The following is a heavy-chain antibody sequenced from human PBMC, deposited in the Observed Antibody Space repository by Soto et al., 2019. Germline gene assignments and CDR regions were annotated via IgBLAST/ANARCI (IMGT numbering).Heavy chain of an antibody. CDR1: GGTFSSYA. CDR3: ASPEDILTGHCYGYLKH. Sequence: SVKVSCKASGGTFSSYAISWVRQAPGQGLEWMGGIIPIFGTANYAQKFQGRVTITADKSTSTAYMELSSLRSEDTAVYYCASPEDILTGHCYGYLKHCGQGTMVTVYS. J-gene: IGHJ1*01. D-gene: IGHD3-9*01. CDR2: IIPIFGTA. V-gene: IGHV1-69*06.